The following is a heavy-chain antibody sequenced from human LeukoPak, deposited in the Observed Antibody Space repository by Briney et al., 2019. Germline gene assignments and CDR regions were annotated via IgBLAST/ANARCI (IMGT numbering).Heavy chain of an antibody. CDR1: GGSISSSSYY. J-gene: IGHJ5*02. CDR3: ARAPLTGWYPFNWFDP. Sequence: SETLSLTCTVSGGSISSSSYYWGWIRQPPGNGLEWFGSIYYSGSTYYNPSLKSRVTISVDTSKNQFSLKLSSVIAADTAVYYCARAPLTGWYPFNWFDPWGQGTLVTVSS. D-gene: IGHD1-14*01. V-gene: IGHV4-39*07. CDR2: IYYSGST.